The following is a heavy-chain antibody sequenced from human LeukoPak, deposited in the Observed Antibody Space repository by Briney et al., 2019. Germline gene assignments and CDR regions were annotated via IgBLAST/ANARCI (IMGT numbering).Heavy chain of an antibody. V-gene: IGHV4-4*07. CDR1: GASISDYY. J-gene: IGHJ4*02. Sequence: PSETLSLTCNVSGASISDYYWNWIRQSAGKGLEWIGRIYAAETDFNPSLKSRLTMSIDTSKNQFSLKLRSVTAADTAVYYCARHQGWLQWEYWGQGTLVTVSS. D-gene: IGHD5-24*01. CDR2: IYAAET. CDR3: ARHQGWLQWEY.